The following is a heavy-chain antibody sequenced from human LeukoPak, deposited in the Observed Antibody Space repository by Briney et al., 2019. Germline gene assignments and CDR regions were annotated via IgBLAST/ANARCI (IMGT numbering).Heavy chain of an antibody. Sequence: GGSLRLSCQASGFTFSIYAMSWVRQAPGKGLEWVSSINPDGGGSFFADSVKGRFTISRDDSRSVVYLQMNSLSAEDTAVYYCARSGVATCHYWGQGVPVTVSS. D-gene: IGHD2-15*01. CDR2: INPDGGGS. J-gene: IGHJ4*02. CDR3: ARSGVATCHY. V-gene: IGHV3-23*01. CDR1: GFTFSIYA.